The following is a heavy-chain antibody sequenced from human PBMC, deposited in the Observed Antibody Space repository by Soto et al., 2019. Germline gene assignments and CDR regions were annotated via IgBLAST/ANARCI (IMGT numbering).Heavy chain of an antibody. CDR2: ISGSGVST. CDR1: GFTFSSYA. J-gene: IGHJ3*02. D-gene: IGHD2-2*01. Sequence: EPQLLESGGGLGHPGGSLRLSCAASGFTFSSYAMSWVRQAPGKGLEWVAAISGSGVSTYYADSVRGRSTISRDNSKKTVDLQMNSLRAEDTAVYYCAKFYCRSTMCQAPAAKSTGGFEIWGQGTLVTVSS. CDR3: AKFYCRSTMCQAPAAKSTGGFEI. V-gene: IGHV3-23*01.